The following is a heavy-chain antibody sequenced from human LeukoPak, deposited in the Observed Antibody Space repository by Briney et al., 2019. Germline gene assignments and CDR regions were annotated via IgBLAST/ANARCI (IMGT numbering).Heavy chain of an antibody. Sequence: GESLKISCKDSEYRLSSHCVAWVRQLPWNGLEWMGIIYPGDSETIYSPSFQGQVTISVDKSISTAYLQWASMKASDTAMYYCALITRERVFDYWGQGTLVTVSS. CDR2: IYPGDSET. D-gene: IGHD3-10*01. CDR1: EYRLSSHC. J-gene: IGHJ4*02. CDR3: ALITRERVFDY. V-gene: IGHV5-51*01.